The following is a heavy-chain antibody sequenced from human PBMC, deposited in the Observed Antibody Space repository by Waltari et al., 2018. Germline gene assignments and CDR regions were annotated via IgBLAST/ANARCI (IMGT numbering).Heavy chain of an antibody. CDR1: GGSISSSSYY. CDR3: AREGIASSRYPNWFDP. J-gene: IGHJ5*02. Sequence: QLQLQESGPGLVKPSETLSLTCTVSGGSISSSSYYWGWIRQPPGKGLEWIGSIYYSGSTYYNPSLKSRVTISVDTSKNQFSLKLSSVTAADTAVYYCAREGIASSRYPNWFDPWGQGTLVTVSS. CDR2: IYYSGST. D-gene: IGHD2-21*01. V-gene: IGHV4-39*07.